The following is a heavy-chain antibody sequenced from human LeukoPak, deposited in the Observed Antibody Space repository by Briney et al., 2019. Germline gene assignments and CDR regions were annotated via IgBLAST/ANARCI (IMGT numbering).Heavy chain of an antibody. V-gene: IGHV3-15*01. J-gene: IGHJ4*02. CDR1: GFTFSNAW. CDR2: IKSKTDGGTT. D-gene: IGHD6-19*01. CDR3: TTDRYSSGWSTTDY. Sequence: PGGSLRLSCAASGFTFSNAWMSWVRQAPGKGLEWVGRIKSKTDGGTTDYAAPVKGRFTISRDDSKNTLYLQMNSLKTEDTAVYYCTTDRYSSGWSTTDYWGQGTLVTVSS.